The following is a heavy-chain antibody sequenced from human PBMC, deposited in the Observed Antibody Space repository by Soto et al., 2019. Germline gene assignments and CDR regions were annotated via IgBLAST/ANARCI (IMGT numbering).Heavy chain of an antibody. D-gene: IGHD1-7*01. Sequence: SETLSLACTVSYGSITDRSHYGGRMRQPPCKGLEWIGSIYYSGSTYYNPSLKSRVTISVDTSKNQFSLKLSSVTAADTAVYYCARQIGGTTQYYSYGMDVWGQGTTVTVSS. CDR1: YGSITDRSHY. J-gene: IGHJ6*02. V-gene: IGHV4-39*01. CDR3: ARQIGGTTQYYSYGMDV. CDR2: IYYSGST.